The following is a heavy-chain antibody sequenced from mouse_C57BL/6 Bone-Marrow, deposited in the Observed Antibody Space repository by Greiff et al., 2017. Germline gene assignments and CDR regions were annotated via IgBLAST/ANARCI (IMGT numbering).Heavy chain of an antibody. CDR1: GYTFPSYW. D-gene: IGHD1-1*01. CDR3: ARRLLRYYFDY. V-gene: IGHV1-53*01. J-gene: IGHJ2*01. CDR2: INPRNGGT. Sequence: QVQLQQPGTELVKPGASVKLSCKASGYTFPSYWMHWVKQRPGQGLEWLGNINPRNGGTNYNEKFKSKATLTVDKSSSTAYMQLRSLTSEDSAVYYCARRLLRYYFDYWGQGTTLTVSS.